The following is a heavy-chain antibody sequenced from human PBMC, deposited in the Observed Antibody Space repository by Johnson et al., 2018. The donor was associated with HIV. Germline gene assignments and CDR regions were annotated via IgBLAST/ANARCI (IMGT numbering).Heavy chain of an antibody. CDR2: ISWNSGSI. CDR1: GFTFDDYA. Sequence: VQVVESGGGLVQPGRSLRLSCAASGFTFDDYAMHWVRQAPGKGLEWVSGISWNSGSIGYADSVKGRFTISRDNAKNSLYLQMNSLRAEDTAVYYCAKSQLNSWDYGGAFDVWGQGTMVTVSS. D-gene: IGHD4-23*01. CDR3: AKSQLNSWDYGGAFDV. J-gene: IGHJ3*01. V-gene: IGHV3-9*01.